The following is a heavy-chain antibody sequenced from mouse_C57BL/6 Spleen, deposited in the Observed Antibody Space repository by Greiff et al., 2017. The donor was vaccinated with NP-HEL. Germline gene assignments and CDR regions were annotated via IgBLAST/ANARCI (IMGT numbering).Heavy chain of an antibody. CDR2: IDPSDSYT. V-gene: IGHV1-50*01. D-gene: IGHD6-2*01. J-gene: IGHJ4*01. CDR3: ARKNQSCYAMDY. CDR1: GYPFTSYW. Sequence: QVQLQQPGAELVKPGASVQLSCKASGYPFTSYWMQWVKQRPGQGLEWIGEIDPSDSYTNYNQKFKGKATLTVDTSSSTAYMQLSSLTSEDSAVYYCARKNQSCYAMDYWGQGTAVTVAS.